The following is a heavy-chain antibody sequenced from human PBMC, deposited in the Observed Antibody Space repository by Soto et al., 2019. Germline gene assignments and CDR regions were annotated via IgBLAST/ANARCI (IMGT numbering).Heavy chain of an antibody. CDR3: ARDREGIVGARDAFDI. D-gene: IGHD1-26*01. V-gene: IGHV1-69*13. J-gene: IGHJ3*02. Sequence: ASVKVSCKASGGTFSSYAISWVRQAPGQGLEWMGGIIPIFGTVNYAQKFQGRVTITADESTSTAYMELSSLRSEDTAVYYCARDREGIVGARDAFDIWGQGTMVTVSS. CDR2: IIPIFGTV. CDR1: GGTFSSYA.